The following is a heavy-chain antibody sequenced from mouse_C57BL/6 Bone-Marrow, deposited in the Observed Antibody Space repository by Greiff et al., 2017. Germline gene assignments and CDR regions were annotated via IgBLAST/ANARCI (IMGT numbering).Heavy chain of an antibody. J-gene: IGHJ3*01. CDR1: GYTFTSYG. CDR3: ARKYYYGSSYDAWFAY. CDR2: IYPRSGNT. V-gene: IGHV1-81*01. D-gene: IGHD1-1*01. Sequence: VQLQESGAELARPGASVKLSCKASGYTFTSYGISWVKQRTGQGLEWIGEIYPRSGNTYYNEKFKGKATLTADKSSSTAYMELRSLTSEDSAVYFCARKYYYGSSYDAWFAYWGQGTLVTVSA.